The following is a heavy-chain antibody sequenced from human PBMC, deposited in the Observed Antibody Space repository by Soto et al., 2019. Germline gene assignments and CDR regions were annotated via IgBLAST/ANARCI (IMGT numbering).Heavy chain of an antibody. V-gene: IGHV4-31*03. Sequence: SETLSLTCTVSGGSISSGGYYWSWIRQHPGKGLEWIGYIYYSGSTYYNPSLKSRVTISVDTSKNQFSLKLSSVTAADTAVYYCARAPRVRGAQGVRWFDPWGQGTLVTVSS. CDR3: ARAPRVRGAQGVRWFDP. CDR2: IYYSGST. CDR1: GGSISSGGYY. J-gene: IGHJ5*02. D-gene: IGHD3-10*01.